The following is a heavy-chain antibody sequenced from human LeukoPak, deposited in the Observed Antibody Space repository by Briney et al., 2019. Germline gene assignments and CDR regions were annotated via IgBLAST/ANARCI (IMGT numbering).Heavy chain of an antibody. D-gene: IGHD5-18*01. Sequence: PGGSLRLSCAASGFTISNYGFHWVRQAPGKGLEWVSYISGSGSTIYYADSVKGRFTISRDNAKDSLYLQMNSLRAEDTAVYYCARVRSGYSHENYFDYWGQGTLVTVSS. J-gene: IGHJ4*02. CDR1: GFTISNYG. CDR2: ISGSGSTI. CDR3: ARVRSGYSHENYFDY. V-gene: IGHV3-48*04.